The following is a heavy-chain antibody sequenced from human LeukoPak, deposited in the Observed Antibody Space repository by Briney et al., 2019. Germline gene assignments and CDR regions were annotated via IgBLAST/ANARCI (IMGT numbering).Heavy chain of an antibody. CDR1: GYTFISYG. CDR3: ARVPCSSTNCYYYYDMDV. V-gene: IGHV1-18*01. Sequence: GASVKVSCKASGYTFISYGITWVRQAPGQGLEWMGWTSTYTGHTNYVQKLQGRVTMTTDTSTSTAYMELRSLRSDDTAIYFCARVPCSSTNCYYYYDMDVWGKGSTVTVSS. CDR2: TSTYTGHT. D-gene: IGHD2-2*01. J-gene: IGHJ6*04.